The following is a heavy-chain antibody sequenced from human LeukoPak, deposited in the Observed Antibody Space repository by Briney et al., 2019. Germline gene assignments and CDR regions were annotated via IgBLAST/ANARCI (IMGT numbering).Heavy chain of an antibody. CDR1: GYTVTTYY. J-gene: IGHJ4*02. CDR2: INPGGGST. Sequence: ASVKVSCKTSGYTVTTYYIHWVRQAPGQGLEWMGIINPGGGSTNYAQKFKGRVTMTRDTSTSTVYMELSSLRSEDTAVYYCARGDTVTTPPFDYWGQGTLVTVSS. D-gene: IGHD4-17*01. CDR3: ARGDTVTTPPFDY. V-gene: IGHV1-46*01.